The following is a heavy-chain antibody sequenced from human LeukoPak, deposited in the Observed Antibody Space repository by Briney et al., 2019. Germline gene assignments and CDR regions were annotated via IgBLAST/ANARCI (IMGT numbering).Heavy chain of an antibody. CDR1: GFTFCSYG. Sequence: PGGSLRLSCAASGFTFCSYGMHWVRQAPGKGLEWVAVIWYDGSNKYYADSVKGRFTISRDNSKNTLYLQMNSLRAEDTAVYYCAKERTYYYDSTDYWGQGTLVTVSS. D-gene: IGHD3-22*01. CDR3: AKERTYYYDSTDY. J-gene: IGHJ4*02. V-gene: IGHV3-33*06. CDR2: IWYDGSNK.